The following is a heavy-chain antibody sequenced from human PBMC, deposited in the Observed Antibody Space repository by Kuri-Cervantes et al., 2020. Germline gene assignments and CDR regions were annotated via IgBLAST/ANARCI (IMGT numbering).Heavy chain of an antibody. J-gene: IGHJ4*02. CDR3: ARDSYGSYHFDY. CDR2: IYWDDDR. Sequence: SGPTLVKPTQTLTLTCTFSGFSLSTSGVGVGWIRQPPGKALEWLALIYWDDDRRYGPSLKSRLTITKDTSKSQVVLTMTNMDPVDTATYYCARDSYGSYHFDYWGQGTLVTVSS. CDR1: GFSLSTSGVG. V-gene: IGHV2-5*05. D-gene: IGHD5-18*01.